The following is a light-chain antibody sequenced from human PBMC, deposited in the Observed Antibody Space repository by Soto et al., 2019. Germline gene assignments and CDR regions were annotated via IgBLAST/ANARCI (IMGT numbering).Light chain of an antibody. Sequence: QSALTQPPPASGSPGQSLTISCTGTSSDVGGHNYVSWYQRHPGKAPKLIIFEVTKRPSGVPDRFSGSKSGNTATLTVSGLQAEDEAEYHCSSFAGNNNLVFGTGTKVTVL. J-gene: IGLJ1*01. V-gene: IGLV2-8*01. CDR2: EVT. CDR1: SSDVGGHNY. CDR3: SSFAGNNNLV.